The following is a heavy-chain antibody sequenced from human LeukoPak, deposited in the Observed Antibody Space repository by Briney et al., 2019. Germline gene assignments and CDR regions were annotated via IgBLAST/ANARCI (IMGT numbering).Heavy chain of an antibody. Sequence: GGSLRLSCAASGFTFSSYSMNWVRQAPGKGLEWVSSISSSSSYIYYADSVKGRFTISRDNAKNSLNLQMNSLRAEDTAVYYCARAPMVITTVVDYWGQGTLVTVSS. J-gene: IGHJ4*02. D-gene: IGHD3-22*01. V-gene: IGHV3-21*01. CDR3: ARAPMVITTVVDY. CDR2: ISSSSSYI. CDR1: GFTFSSYS.